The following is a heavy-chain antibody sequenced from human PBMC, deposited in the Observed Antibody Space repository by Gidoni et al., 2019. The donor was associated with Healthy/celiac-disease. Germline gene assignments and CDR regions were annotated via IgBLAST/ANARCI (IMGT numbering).Heavy chain of an antibody. J-gene: IGHJ4*02. CDR3: AKSWQQWLALFDY. V-gene: IGHV3-23*01. CDR2: ISGSGGST. CDR1: GFTFSSYA. D-gene: IGHD6-19*01. Sequence: EVQLLESGGGLVQLGGSLRLSCAASGFTFSSYAMSWVRQAPGKGLEWVSAISGSGGSTYYADSVKGRFTISRDNSKNTLYLQMNSLRAEDTAVYYCAKSWQQWLALFDYWGQGTLVTVSS.